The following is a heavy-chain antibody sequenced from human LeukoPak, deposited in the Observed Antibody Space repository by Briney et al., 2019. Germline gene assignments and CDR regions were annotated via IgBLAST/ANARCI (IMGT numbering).Heavy chain of an antibody. Sequence: ASVKVSCKASGYTFTSYGISWVRQAPGQGLEWRGWISAYNGNTNYAQKLQGRVTMTTDTSTSTAYMELRSLRSDDTAVYYCAREHYDSSGQSTDAFDIWGQGTMVTVSS. CDR2: ISAYNGNT. V-gene: IGHV1-18*01. D-gene: IGHD3-22*01. CDR1: GYTFTSYG. CDR3: AREHYDSSGQSTDAFDI. J-gene: IGHJ3*02.